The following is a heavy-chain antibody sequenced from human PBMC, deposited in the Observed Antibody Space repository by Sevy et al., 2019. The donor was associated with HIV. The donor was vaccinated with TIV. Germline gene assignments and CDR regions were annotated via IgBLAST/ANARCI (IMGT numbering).Heavy chain of an antibody. CDR1: GFTFSSYW. CDR3: ARDSRCSSTSCYRFPRGYYYGMDV. Sequence: GGSLRLSCAASGFTFSSYWVSWVRQAPGKGLEWVANIKQDGSEKYYVDSVKGRFTISRDNAKNSLYLQMNSLRAEDTAVYYCARDSRCSSTSCYRFPRGYYYGMDVWGQGTTVTVSS. CDR2: IKQDGSEK. J-gene: IGHJ6*02. V-gene: IGHV3-7*01. D-gene: IGHD2-2*02.